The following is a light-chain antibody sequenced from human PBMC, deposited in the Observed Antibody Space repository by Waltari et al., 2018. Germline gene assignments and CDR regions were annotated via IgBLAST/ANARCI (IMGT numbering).Light chain of an antibody. V-gene: IGKV4-1*01. CDR3: QQYYSTPPL. CDR1: NNILFSSNNKNF. Sequence: DIVMTQSPDSLSVSLGERATINCKSSNNILFSSNNKNFLAWYQQKPGQPPKLLIYWASTRESGVPDRFSGSGSMTDFTLTINNLQAEDVAVYYCQQYYSTPPLFGQGTKVEI. J-gene: IGKJ1*01. CDR2: WAS.